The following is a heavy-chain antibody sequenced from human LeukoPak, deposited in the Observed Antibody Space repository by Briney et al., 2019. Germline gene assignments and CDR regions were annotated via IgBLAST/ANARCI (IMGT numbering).Heavy chain of an antibody. CDR1: GFTVNSNY. CDR3: AKAGGWFGELLQTSADNWFDP. V-gene: IGHV3-53*01. J-gene: IGHJ5*02. Sequence: GESLRLSCAASGFTVNSNYMSWVRQAPGKGLEWVSLIYSGGSTYYADSVKGRFTISRDNSKNTLYLQMNSLRAEDTAVYYCAKAGGWFGELLQTSADNWFDPWGQGTLVTVSS. D-gene: IGHD3-10*01. CDR2: IYSGGST.